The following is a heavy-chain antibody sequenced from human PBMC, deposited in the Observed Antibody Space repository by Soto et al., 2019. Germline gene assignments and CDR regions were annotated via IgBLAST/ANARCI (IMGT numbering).Heavy chain of an antibody. CDR2: IYYSGST. CDR3: ARERITIFGVGQNWFDP. CDR1: GGSISSGDYY. J-gene: IGHJ5*02. V-gene: IGHV4-30-4*01. D-gene: IGHD3-3*01. Sequence: QVQLQESGPGLVKPSQTLSLTCTVSGGSISSGDYYWSWIRQPPGKGLEWIGYIYYSGSTYYNPXLKSRVTISVXXSXNXXSLKLSSVTAADTAVYYCARERITIFGVGQNWFDPWGQGTLVTVSS.